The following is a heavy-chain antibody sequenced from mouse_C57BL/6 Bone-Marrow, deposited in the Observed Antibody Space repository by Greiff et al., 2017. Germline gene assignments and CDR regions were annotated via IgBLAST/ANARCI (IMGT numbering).Heavy chain of an antibody. CDR3: ARSFSY. Sequence: QVHVKQPGAELVRPGSSVKLSCKASGYTFTSYWMHWVKQRPIQGLEWIGNIDPSDSETHYNQKFKDKATLTVDKSSSTAYMQLRSLASEDSAVYYCARSFSYWGQGTLVTVSA. CDR1: GYTFTSYW. V-gene: IGHV1-52*01. CDR2: IDPSDSET. J-gene: IGHJ3*01.